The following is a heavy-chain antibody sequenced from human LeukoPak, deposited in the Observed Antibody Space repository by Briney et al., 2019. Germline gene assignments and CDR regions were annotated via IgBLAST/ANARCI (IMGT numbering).Heavy chain of an antibody. Sequence: TGGSLRLSCAASGFTFDDYAMHWVRQAPGKGLEWVSLISWDGGSTYYADSVKGRFTISRDNSKNSLYLQMNSLRAEDTALYYCAKEGYSSSWPRGGGMGYYYYYMDVWGKGTTVTVSS. CDR3: AKEGYSSSWPRGGGMGYYYYYMDV. CDR1: GFTFDDYA. V-gene: IGHV3-43D*03. D-gene: IGHD6-13*01. CDR2: ISWDGGST. J-gene: IGHJ6*03.